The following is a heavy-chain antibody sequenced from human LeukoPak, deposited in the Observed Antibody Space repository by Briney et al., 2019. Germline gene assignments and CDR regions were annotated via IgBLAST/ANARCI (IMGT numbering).Heavy chain of an antibody. CDR1: GYTFTSYD. J-gene: IGHJ4*02. Sequence: ASVKVSCKASGYTFTSYDINWVRQATGQGLEWMGWMNPNSGNTGYAQKFQGRVTMTRNTSISTAYMELSSLRSEDTAVYYCARGYFIYDILTGYPLSHYDNWGQGTLVTVSS. CDR3: ARGYFIYDILTGYPLSHYDN. D-gene: IGHD3-9*01. CDR2: MNPNSGNT. V-gene: IGHV1-8*02.